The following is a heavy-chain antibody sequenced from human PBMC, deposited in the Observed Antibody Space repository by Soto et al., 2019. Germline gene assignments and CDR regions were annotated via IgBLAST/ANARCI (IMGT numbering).Heavy chain of an antibody. Sequence: GPTLVNPTQTLTLTCTFSGFSLTTSGVGVGWIRQPPGKALEWLALIYWNDDKRYSPSLKSRLTITKDTSKNQVILTMTNMDPVDTATYYCARQVVATVEIYFDYWGQGTLVTVSS. V-gene: IGHV2-5*01. CDR2: IYWNDDK. CDR3: ARQVVATVEIYFDY. J-gene: IGHJ4*02. CDR1: GFSLTTSGVG. D-gene: IGHD5-12*01.